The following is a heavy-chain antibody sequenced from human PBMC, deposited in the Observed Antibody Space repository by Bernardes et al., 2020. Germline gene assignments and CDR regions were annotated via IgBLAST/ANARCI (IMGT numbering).Heavy chain of an antibody. D-gene: IGHD2-8*01. J-gene: IGHJ6*02. Sequence: AKVEVSCKAFGYTFASYDINWVRETTGEGLEWMGWMNPNSGNTGNAQKFQGRVTMTRNTSISTAYMELSSLRSEDTAVYYCARGTGIVLMVYAPYSLDVWGQVTTVTVSS. CDR2: MNPNSGNT. CDR3: ARGTGIVLMVYAPYSLDV. V-gene: IGHV1-8*01. CDR1: GYTFASYD.